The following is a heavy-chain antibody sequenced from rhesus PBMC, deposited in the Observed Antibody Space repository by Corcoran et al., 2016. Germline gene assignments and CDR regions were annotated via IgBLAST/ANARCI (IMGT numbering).Heavy chain of an antibody. CDR2: ITYSGST. J-gene: IGHJ4*01. CDR1: GYSISGYY. CDR3: ARDLAGYSY. V-gene: IGHV4-122*02. Sequence: QVQLQESGPGLVKPSETLSLTGAVSGYSISGYYWSWIRQAPGKGLEWIGPITYSGSTSYNPSLKSRVTLSRDTSKNQFSLKLSSVTAADTAVYYCARDLAGYSYWGQGVLVTVSS. D-gene: IGHD5-42*01.